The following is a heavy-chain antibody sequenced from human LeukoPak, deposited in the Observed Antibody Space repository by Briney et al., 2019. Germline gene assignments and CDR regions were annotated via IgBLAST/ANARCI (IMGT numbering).Heavy chain of an antibody. J-gene: IGHJ4*02. CDR2: INPNSGGT. CDR1: GYTFTGYY. Sequence: GSVTVSCTASGYTFTGYYIHWVRQAPGQGLEWMGWINPNSGGTNYAQKFQGRVTVSRDTSISTAYMELSRLTSDDTAVYYCACGPNPYSGGYGGAHWGQGSLVTVSS. V-gene: IGHV1-2*02. CDR3: ACGPNPYSGGYGGAH. D-gene: IGHD2-15*01.